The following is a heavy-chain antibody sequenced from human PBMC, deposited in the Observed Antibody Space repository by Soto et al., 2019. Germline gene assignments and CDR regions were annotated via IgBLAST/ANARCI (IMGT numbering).Heavy chain of an antibody. D-gene: IGHD3-9*01. J-gene: IGHJ4*02. CDR2: ISAYNGNT. Sequence: GASVKVSCKASGYTFTSYGISWVRQAPGQGLEWMGWISAYNGNTNYAQKLQGRVTMTTDTSTSTAYMELRSLRSDDTAVYYCARDLLRYFDWLPNLGGQLFDYWGQGTLVTVSS. CDR1: GYTFTSYG. CDR3: ARDLLRYFDWLPNLGGQLFDY. V-gene: IGHV1-18*01.